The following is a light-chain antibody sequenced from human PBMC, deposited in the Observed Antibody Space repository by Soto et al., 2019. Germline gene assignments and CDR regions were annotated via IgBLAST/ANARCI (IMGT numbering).Light chain of an antibody. J-gene: IGLJ2*01. CDR1: SSDVGGYNY. V-gene: IGLV2-14*01. CDR3: SSYTSSSTRV. CDR2: EVS. Sequence: QSALTQPASVSGSPGQSITISCTGTSSDVGGYNYVSWYQQHPGKAPKLMIYEVSNRPSGVSNRFSGSNSGNTASLTISGLQAEDADDYYCSSYTSSSTRVFGGGTKLTVL.